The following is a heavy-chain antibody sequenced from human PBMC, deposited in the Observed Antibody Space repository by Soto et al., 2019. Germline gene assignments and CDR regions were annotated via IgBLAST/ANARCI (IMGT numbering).Heavy chain of an antibody. V-gene: IGHV3-7*01. Sequence: HPGGSLRLSCAASGFTFSSYSMNWVRQAPGKGLEWLANMKQDGNEKYYVDSVKGRFTISGDSAKNSLFLVMDSLRAEDTAVYYCADYNNSRHAAFDMWGQGTMVTVSS. CDR3: ADYNNSRHAAFDM. J-gene: IGHJ3*02. CDR2: MKQDGNEK. CDR1: GFTFSSYS. D-gene: IGHD1-20*01.